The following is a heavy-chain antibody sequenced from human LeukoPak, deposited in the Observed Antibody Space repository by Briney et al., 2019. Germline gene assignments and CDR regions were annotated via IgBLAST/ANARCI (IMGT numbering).Heavy chain of an antibody. CDR1: GFTFSSYA. CDR2: ISGSGGST. Sequence: GGSLRLSCAASGFTFSSYAMSWVRQAPGKGLEWVSAISGSGGSTYYADSVKGRFTISRDNAKNSLSLQMSSLSAEDTAVYYCAREVYYGSGGPRLDYWGQGTLVTVSS. D-gene: IGHD3-10*01. J-gene: IGHJ4*02. V-gene: IGHV3-23*01. CDR3: AREVYYGSGGPRLDY.